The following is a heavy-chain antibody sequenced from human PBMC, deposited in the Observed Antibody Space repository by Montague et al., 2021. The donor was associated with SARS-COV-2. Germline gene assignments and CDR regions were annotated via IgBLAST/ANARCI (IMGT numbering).Heavy chain of an antibody. V-gene: IGHV4-31*03. D-gene: IGHD3-22*01. CDR2: IYYSGST. Sequence: TLSLTCNVSGGSMNLYYWTWIRQHPGKGLEWIGYIYYSGSTYYNPSLKSRVTISVDTSKNQFSLKLSSVTAADTAVYYCARAGTITMIVVVIDAFDIWGQGTMVTVSS. CDR1: GGSMNLYY. CDR3: ARAGTITMIVVVIDAFDI. J-gene: IGHJ3*02.